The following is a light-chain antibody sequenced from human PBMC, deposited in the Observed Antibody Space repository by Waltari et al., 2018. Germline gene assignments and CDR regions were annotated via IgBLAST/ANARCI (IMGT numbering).Light chain of an antibody. CDR2: GAS. V-gene: IGKV3-20*01. Sequence: EMVLTQSLGTLSLSPVEKATLACRASQTISGSWLTWYQQKPGQAPRLVIYGASIRATAIPDRFSGSGSGTDFTLTISRLEPEDFAVYYCQQYDGSSVTFGGGTKVEIK. CDR1: QTISGSW. J-gene: IGKJ4*01. CDR3: QQYDGSSVT.